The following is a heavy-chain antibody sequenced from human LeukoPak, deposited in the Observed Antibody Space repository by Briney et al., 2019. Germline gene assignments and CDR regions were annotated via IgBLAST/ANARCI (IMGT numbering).Heavy chain of an antibody. D-gene: IGHD5-12*01. CDR2: VYYGRTT. CDR3: VRHDGRGGATMGAFDS. J-gene: IGHJ5*01. V-gene: IGHV4-39*01. CDR1: AGSFISSSHH. Sequence: PSETLSLTCTVSAGSFISSSHHWGWIRQSPGKGLEWIGSVYYGRTTYYNPSLDGRVTVSLDTSANQFSLQLNSVAAADTAVYYCVRHDGRGGATMGAFDSWGQGSLVTVSS.